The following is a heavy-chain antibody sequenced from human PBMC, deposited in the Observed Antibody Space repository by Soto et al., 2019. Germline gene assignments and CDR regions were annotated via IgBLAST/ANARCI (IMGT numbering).Heavy chain of an antibody. CDR2: IYTSGST. V-gene: IGHV4-4*07. Sequence: SETLSLTCTVSGGSISSYYWSWIRQPAGKGLEWIGRIYTSGSTNYNPSLKSRVTMSVDTSKNQFSLKLSSVTAADTAVYYCASTGWNTGYFDYWGQGTLVTVSS. J-gene: IGHJ4*02. CDR3: ASTGWNTGYFDY. CDR1: GGSISSYY. D-gene: IGHD1-1*01.